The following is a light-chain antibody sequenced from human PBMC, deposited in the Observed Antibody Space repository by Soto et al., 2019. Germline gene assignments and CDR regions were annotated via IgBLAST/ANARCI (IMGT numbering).Light chain of an antibody. CDR2: DAS. CDR3: QQRSNWPGT. J-gene: IGKJ3*01. Sequence: VMTKSKATLSVSPGERAARSCRASQSVSSYLAWYQQKPGQAPRLLIYDASNRATGIPARFSGSGSGTDFTLTISSLEPEDFAVYYCQQRSNWPGTFGPRT. CDR1: QSVSSY. V-gene: IGKV3-11*01.